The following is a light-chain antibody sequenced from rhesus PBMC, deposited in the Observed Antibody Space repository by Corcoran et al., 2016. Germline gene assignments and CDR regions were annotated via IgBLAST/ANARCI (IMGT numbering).Light chain of an antibody. CDR3: QHYYSTPCT. J-gene: IGKJ3*01. Sequence: DIQMTQSPSSLSASVGDRVTITCRASQGITNDLAWYQQKPGETPKLLIYEASSLQSGIHSRFSGSGSGTDVTLTISSLQSGYFATYYCQHYYSTPCTFGPGTKLDIK. V-gene: IGKV1-25*01. CDR1: QGITND. CDR2: EAS.